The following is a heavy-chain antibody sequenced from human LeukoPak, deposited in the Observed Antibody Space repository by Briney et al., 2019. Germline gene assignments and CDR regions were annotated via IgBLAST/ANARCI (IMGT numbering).Heavy chain of an antibody. CDR1: GFTFSSYG. J-gene: IGHJ4*02. Sequence: GGSLRLSCAASGFTFSSYGMHWVRQAPGKGLEWVANIKKDGSEKYYVDSVKGRFTISRDNVKNSVFLQMNSLRAEDTAVYYCGREATGYSASWLDYWGQGTLVTVSS. V-gene: IGHV3-7*01. D-gene: IGHD6-13*01. CDR3: GREATGYSASWLDY. CDR2: IKKDGSEK.